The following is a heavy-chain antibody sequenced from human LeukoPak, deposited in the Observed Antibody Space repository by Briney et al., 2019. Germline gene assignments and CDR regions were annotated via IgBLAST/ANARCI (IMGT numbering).Heavy chain of an antibody. Sequence: SETLSLTCAVSGYSISSGYYWGWIRQPPGKGLEWIGSIYHSGSTYYNPSLKSRVTISVDTSKNQFSLKLSSVTAADTAVYYCARHVEFCSSTSRYFFDYWGQGTLVTVSS. CDR2: IYHSGST. CDR3: ARHVEFCSSTSRYFFDY. D-gene: IGHD2-2*01. V-gene: IGHV4-38-2*01. J-gene: IGHJ4*02. CDR1: GYSISSGYY.